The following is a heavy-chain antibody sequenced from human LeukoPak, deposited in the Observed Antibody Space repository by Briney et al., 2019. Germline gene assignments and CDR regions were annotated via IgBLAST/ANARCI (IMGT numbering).Heavy chain of an antibody. CDR1: GYTFTGYY. V-gene: IGHV1-2*02. D-gene: IGHD3-22*01. CDR3: ARYYYDSSGYSYPYY. CDR2: INPNSGGT. Sequence: ASVKVSCKASGYTFTGYYMHWVRPAPGQGREWMGWINPNSGGTNYAQKFQGRVTMTTDTSISTAYIELSRLTSDDTAVYYCARYYYDSSGYSYPYYWGQGTLVTVSS. J-gene: IGHJ4*02.